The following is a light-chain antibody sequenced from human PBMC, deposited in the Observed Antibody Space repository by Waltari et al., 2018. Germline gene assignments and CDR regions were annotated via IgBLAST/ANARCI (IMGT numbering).Light chain of an antibody. CDR2: DAS. J-gene: IGKJ1*01. Sequence: EIVLTQSPGTLSLSPGERATLSCRASQSVSRTLAWYQQKPGQAPRLLIYDASMRATGIPDRFSGSGSGTDFSLTISRLEPEEFAVYYCQKYGTLPATFGQGTKVEIK. CDR3: QKYGTLPAT. V-gene: IGKV3-20*01. CDR1: QSVSRT.